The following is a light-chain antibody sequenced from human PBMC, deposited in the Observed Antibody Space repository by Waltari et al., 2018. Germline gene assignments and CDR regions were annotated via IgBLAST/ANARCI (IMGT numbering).Light chain of an antibody. Sequence: QSDLTQPASVSGSPGQSITISCAGTSNDVGFYNLVSWYQHHPGKAPKLIIYEVRKRPSGVSKLFSSSKSGHTASLTISGLQADDEADYDCYSYVGASSGVFGGGTQLTVL. J-gene: IGLJ7*01. CDR3: YSYVGASSGV. V-gene: IGLV2-23*02. CDR1: SNDVGFYNL. CDR2: EVR.